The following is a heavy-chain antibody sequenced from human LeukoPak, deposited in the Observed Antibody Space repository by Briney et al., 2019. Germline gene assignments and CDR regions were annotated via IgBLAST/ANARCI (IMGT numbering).Heavy chain of an antibody. Sequence: GGSLRLSCAASGFTFSSYWMSWVRQAPGKGLEWVANIKQDGSEKYYVDSVKGRFTISRDNAKNSVFLQMKSLRADDTAVYYCTLGEWLQPFDYWGQGALVTVSS. CDR1: GFTFSSYW. V-gene: IGHV3-7*01. D-gene: IGHD3-16*01. CDR2: IKQDGSEK. J-gene: IGHJ4*02. CDR3: TLGEWLQPFDY.